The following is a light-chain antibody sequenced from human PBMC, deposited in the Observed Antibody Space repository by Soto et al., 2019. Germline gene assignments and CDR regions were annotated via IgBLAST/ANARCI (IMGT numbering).Light chain of an antibody. Sequence: EFVLTQSPGTLSLSPGERATLSCRASQTVRNNYLAWYQQKPGQAPRLLIYDASSRATGIPDRFSGGGSGTDFTLTISSLQPEDFATYYCQQSYSTPTFGQGTKVDIK. CDR1: QTVRNNY. CDR2: DAS. J-gene: IGKJ1*01. V-gene: IGKV3D-20*02. CDR3: QQSYSTPT.